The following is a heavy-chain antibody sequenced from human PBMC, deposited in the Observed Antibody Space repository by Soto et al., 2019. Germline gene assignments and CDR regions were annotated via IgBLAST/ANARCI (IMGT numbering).Heavy chain of an antibody. J-gene: IGHJ3*02. V-gene: IGHV3-23*01. CDR3: AKDIISGYDRQNDAFDI. CDR2: ISGSGGGT. D-gene: IGHD5-12*01. CDR1: GFTFSSYA. Sequence: PGGSLRLSCAASGFTFSSYAMSWVRQAPGKGLEWVSAISGSGGGTYYADSVKGRFTISRDNSKYTLYLQMNSLRAEDTAVYYCAKDIISGYDRQNDAFDIWGQGTMVTVSS.